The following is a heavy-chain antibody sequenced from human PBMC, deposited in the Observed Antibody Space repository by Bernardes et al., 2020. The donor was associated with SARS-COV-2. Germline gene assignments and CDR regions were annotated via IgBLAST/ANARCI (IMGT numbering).Heavy chain of an antibody. CDR2: TSYRSKWNY. Sequence: QTLSLTCAISGDCVSSNSAVWHWIRQSPSRGLEWLGRTSYRSKWNYDYAVSVKSRITISPDTSKSQFSLELTSVTPEDTAVYYCARGANYAMGVWGQGTTVTVSS. V-gene: IGHV6-1*01. J-gene: IGHJ6*02. CDR1: GDCVSSNSAV. CDR3: ARGANYAMGV.